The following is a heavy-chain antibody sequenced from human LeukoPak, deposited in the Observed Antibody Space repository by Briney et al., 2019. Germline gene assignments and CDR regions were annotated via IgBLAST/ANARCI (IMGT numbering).Heavy chain of an antibody. CDR3: ARETRDIVVVVAAPLDV. J-gene: IGHJ6*04. V-gene: IGHV3-21*04. CDR2: ISSSSSYI. Sequence: PGGSLRLSCAASGFTFSSYGMNWVRQAPGKGLEWVSSISSSSSYIYYADSVKGRFTISRDNAKNSLYLQMNSLRAEDTAVYYCARETRDIVVVVAAPLDVWGKGTTVTVSS. D-gene: IGHD2-15*01. CDR1: GFTFSSYG.